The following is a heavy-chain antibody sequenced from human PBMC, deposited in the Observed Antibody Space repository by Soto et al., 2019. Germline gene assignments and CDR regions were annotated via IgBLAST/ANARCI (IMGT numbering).Heavy chain of an antibody. V-gene: IGHV1-3*01. Sequence: ASVKVSCKASGYTFTSYAMHWVRQAPGQRLEWMGWINADNGNTKYSQKFQGRVTITRDTSASTAYMELSSLRSEDTAVYYCERDGYDILTGYFDYWGQGTLVTVSS. J-gene: IGHJ4*02. CDR2: INADNGNT. CDR3: ERDGYDILTGYFDY. D-gene: IGHD3-9*01. CDR1: GYTFTSYA.